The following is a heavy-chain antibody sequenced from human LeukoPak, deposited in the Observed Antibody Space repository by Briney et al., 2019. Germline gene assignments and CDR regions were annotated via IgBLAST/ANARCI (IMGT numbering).Heavy chain of an antibody. CDR3: ARDSYGMDV. CDR2: ISYDGSNK. CDR1: GYTFSRYA. V-gene: IGHV3-30-3*01. J-gene: IGHJ6*02. Sequence: GGSLRLSCSASGYTFSRYAMRWVRQAPGKGLEWVAVISYDGSNKYYADSVKGRFTISRDNSKNTLYLQMNSLRAEDTAVYYCARDSYGMDVWGQGTTVTVSS.